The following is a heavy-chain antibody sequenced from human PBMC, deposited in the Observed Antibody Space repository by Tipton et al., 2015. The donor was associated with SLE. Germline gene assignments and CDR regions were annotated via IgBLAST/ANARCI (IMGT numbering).Heavy chain of an antibody. CDR1: GDSFSSGSSS. V-gene: IGHV4-61*01. J-gene: IGHJ3*02. Sequence: TLSLTCSLSGDSFSSGSSSWNWIRQPPGKGLEWIGEINHGGSTNYNPSLKSRVTISVDTSKNQFSLKLSSVTAADTAVYYCTDHDAFDIWGQGTTVTVSS. CDR2: INHGGST. CDR3: TDHDAFDI.